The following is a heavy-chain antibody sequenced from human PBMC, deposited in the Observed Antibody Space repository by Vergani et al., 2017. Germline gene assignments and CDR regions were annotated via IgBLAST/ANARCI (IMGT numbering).Heavy chain of an antibody. CDR3: TREGPVVGAPNFDY. Sequence: EVQLVESGGGLVQPGRSLRLSCTASGFTFGDYAMSWVRQAPGKGLEWVGFIRSKAYGGTTEYAASVKGRFTNSRDDSKSIAYLQMNSLKTEDTAVYYCTREGPVVGAPNFDYWGQGTLVTVSS. D-gene: IGHD1-26*01. CDR1: GFTFGDYA. CDR2: IRSKAYGGTT. V-gene: IGHV3-49*04. J-gene: IGHJ4*02.